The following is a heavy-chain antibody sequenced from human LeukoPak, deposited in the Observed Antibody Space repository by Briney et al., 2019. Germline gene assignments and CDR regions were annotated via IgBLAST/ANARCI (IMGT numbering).Heavy chain of an antibody. CDR2: ISSSSSTI. J-gene: IGHJ6*02. CDR1: GFTFSSYS. CDR3: AKDQGDYYDSGSPHWYYGMDV. Sequence: PGGSLRLSCAASGFTFSSYSMNWVRQAPGKGLEWVSYISSSSSTIYYADSVKGRFTISRDNAKNSLYLQMNSLRAEDTAVYYCAKDQGDYYDSGSPHWYYGMDVWGQGTTVTVSS. D-gene: IGHD3-10*01. V-gene: IGHV3-48*04.